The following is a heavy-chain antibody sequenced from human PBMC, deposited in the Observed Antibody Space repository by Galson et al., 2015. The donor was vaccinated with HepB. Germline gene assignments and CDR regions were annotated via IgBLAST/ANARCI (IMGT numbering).Heavy chain of an antibody. CDR2: IKQDGSEK. Sequence: SLRLSCAASGFTFSGYWMSWVRQAPGKGLEWVANIKQDGSEKHYVDSVKGRFTISRDNGKNSLYLQMNSLRAEDTAVYYCAKDREDDRYFQHWGQGTLVTVSS. CDR1: GFTFSGYW. CDR3: AKDREDDRYFQH. V-gene: IGHV3-7*01. J-gene: IGHJ1*01. D-gene: IGHD1-14*01.